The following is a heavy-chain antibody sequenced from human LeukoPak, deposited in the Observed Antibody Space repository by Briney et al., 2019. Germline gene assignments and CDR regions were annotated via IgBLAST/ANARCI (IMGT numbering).Heavy chain of an antibody. CDR3: ARMTTVTTQTWIDAFDI. V-gene: IGHV4-30-2*01. Sequence: SQTLSLTCAVSGGSISSGGYSWSWIRQPPGKGLEWIGYIYHSGSTNYNPSLKSRVTISVDTSKNQFSLKLSSVTAADTAVYYCARMTTVTTQTWIDAFDIWGQGTMVTVSS. CDR1: GGSISSGGYS. J-gene: IGHJ3*02. CDR2: IYHSGST. D-gene: IGHD4-17*01.